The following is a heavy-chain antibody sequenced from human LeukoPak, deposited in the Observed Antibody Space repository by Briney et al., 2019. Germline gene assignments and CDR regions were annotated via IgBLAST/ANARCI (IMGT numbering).Heavy chain of an antibody. D-gene: IGHD6-19*01. CDR2: INPSGGST. CDR1: GGTFSSYA. V-gene: IGHV1-46*01. Sequence: ASVKVSCKASGGTFSSYAISWVRQAPGQGLEWMGIINPSGGSTSYAQKFQGRVTMTRDTSTSTVYMELSSLRSEDTAVYYCARVEAGTFDYWGQGTLVTVSS. CDR3: ARVEAGTFDY. J-gene: IGHJ4*02.